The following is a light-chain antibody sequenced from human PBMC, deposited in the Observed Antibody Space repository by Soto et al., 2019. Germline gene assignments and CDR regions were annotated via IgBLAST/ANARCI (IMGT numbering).Light chain of an antibody. CDR3: QRYDFSPT. V-gene: IGKV3-20*01. CDR2: GAS. J-gene: IGKJ1*01. Sequence: EIVLTQSPGTLSLSPGERATLSCRASQSVANNYLAWYRQRPGQTPRLLIWGASNRAGGVPDRFSGSGSGTDFSFTISRLEPDDFAVYYCQRYDFSPTFVQGTKVDIK. CDR1: QSVANNY.